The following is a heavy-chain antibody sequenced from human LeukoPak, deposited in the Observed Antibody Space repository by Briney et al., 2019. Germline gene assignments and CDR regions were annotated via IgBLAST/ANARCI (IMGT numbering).Heavy chain of an antibody. J-gene: IGHJ4*02. Sequence: PGDSLTLSRAASGFTFSDYYMIWIRHAPGKALEGVSYSSSSGSTIYYADSVKGRFTISRDNAKNSLYLQMNSLSAEDTAVYYCARAGYGSGSPTDYWGQGTLVTVSS. CDR2: SSSSGSTI. V-gene: IGHV3-11*01. CDR1: GFTFSDYY. CDR3: ARAGYGSGSPTDY. D-gene: IGHD3-10*01.